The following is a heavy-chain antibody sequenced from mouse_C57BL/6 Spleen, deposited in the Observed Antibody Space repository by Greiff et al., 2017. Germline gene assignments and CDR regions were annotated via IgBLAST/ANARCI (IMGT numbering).Heavy chain of an antibody. CDR1: GYAFTSSG. V-gene: IGHV1-82*01. CDR2: IYPGDGDT. D-gene: IGHD2-4*01. CDR3: ARWDEYEDYYATVY. J-gene: IGHJ4*01. Sequence: VQLQQSGPELVKPGASVKISCKASGYAFTSSGMSWVKQRPGQGLEWIGRIYPGDGDTNYNGKFKGKATLNADKSSSTAYMQLSSLTSGRSAVYFCARWDEYEDYYATVYGGQGTSGTVSS.